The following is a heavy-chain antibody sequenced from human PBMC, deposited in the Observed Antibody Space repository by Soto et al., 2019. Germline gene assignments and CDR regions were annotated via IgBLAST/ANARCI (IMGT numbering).Heavy chain of an antibody. CDR3: AKSDRNQKLLHSLLLRHSSGWYFDY. J-gene: IGHJ4*02. CDR1: GFTFSSYA. Sequence: GGSLRLSCAASGFTFSSYAMSWVRQAPGKRLEWVSAISGSGGSTYYADSVKGRFTISILNFKNTCYLQMNSLRVEDTAVYYCAKSDRNQKLLHSLLLRHSSGWYFDYWGQGTLVTVSS. D-gene: IGHD6-19*01. CDR2: ISGSGGST. V-gene: IGHV3-23*01.